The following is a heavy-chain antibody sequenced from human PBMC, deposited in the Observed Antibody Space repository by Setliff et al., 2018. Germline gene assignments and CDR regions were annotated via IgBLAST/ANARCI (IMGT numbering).Heavy chain of an antibody. CDR3: ARVTGFLYMDV. CDR2: IYTDGST. J-gene: IGHJ6*03. CDR1: GDSISGAKYY. Sequence: SETLSLTCTVSGDSISGAKYYWSWIWQSAGKGLECIGRIYTDGSTKYNPSLNSRVALSIDTSKNQFSLRLSSVTAADTAVYFCARVTGFLYMDVWGKGTTVTVSS. V-gene: IGHV4-61*02. D-gene: IGHD3-3*01.